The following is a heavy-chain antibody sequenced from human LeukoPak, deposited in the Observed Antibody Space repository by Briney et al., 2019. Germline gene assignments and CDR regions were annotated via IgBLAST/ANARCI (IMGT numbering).Heavy chain of an antibody. CDR1: GYTFTSYD. Sequence: GASVKVSCKASGYTFTSYDINWVRQAPGQRLEWMGWMNPNSGNTDYAQKFQGRVTMTRNTSISTAYMELSSLRSEDTAVYYCARPSSTGYYRPRYYYYMDVRGKGTTVTVSS. D-gene: IGHD3-9*01. CDR2: MNPNSGNT. V-gene: IGHV1-8*01. CDR3: ARPSSTGYYRPRYYYYMDV. J-gene: IGHJ6*03.